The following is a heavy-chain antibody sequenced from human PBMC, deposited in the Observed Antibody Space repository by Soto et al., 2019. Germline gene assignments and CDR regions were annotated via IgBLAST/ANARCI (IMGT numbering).Heavy chain of an antibody. V-gene: IGHV3-33*01. CDR3: ARLVLTGGYYFDY. Sequence: RGSLRLSCTASGFTFSDYAMHWVRQAPGKGLEWLVVIWYDGTHKYYADSVKGRFTISRDNSKNTMYLQMNSLGADDTSIYYCARLVLTGGYYFDYWGQGIQVTVSS. J-gene: IGHJ4*02. CDR1: GFTFSDYA. CDR2: IWYDGTHK. D-gene: IGHD3-9*01.